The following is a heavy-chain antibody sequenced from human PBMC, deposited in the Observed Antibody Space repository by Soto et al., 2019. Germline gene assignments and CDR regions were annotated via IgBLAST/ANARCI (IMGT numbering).Heavy chain of an antibody. J-gene: IGHJ4*02. D-gene: IGHD2-2*01. CDR1: GFTFRSYA. CDR3: ARGYCTSTSCAHIDY. Sequence: HPGGSLRLSCAASGFTFRSYAMHWVRQAPGKGLEWVAVISYDGSNKYYADSVKGRFTISRDNSKNTLYLQMNSLRAEDTAVYYCARGYCTSTSCAHIDYWGQGTLLTVSS. CDR2: ISYDGSNK. V-gene: IGHV3-30-3*01.